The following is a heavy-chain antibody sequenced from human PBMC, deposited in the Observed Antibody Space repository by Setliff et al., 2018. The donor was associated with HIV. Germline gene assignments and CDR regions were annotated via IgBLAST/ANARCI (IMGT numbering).Heavy chain of an antibody. D-gene: IGHD6-19*01. CDR3: ANMQWASNSWYSFDY. V-gene: IGHV3-7*05. J-gene: IGHJ4*02. CDR1: GYTFSSYW. CDR2: IQQHGSEI. Sequence: GSLRLSCAASGYTFSSYWMAWVRQCPGKGLEWVANIQQHGSEIHYVASVEDRFTISRDNAKNSLYLQMNSLRAEDTAVYYCANMQWASNSWYSFDYWGQGALVTVSS.